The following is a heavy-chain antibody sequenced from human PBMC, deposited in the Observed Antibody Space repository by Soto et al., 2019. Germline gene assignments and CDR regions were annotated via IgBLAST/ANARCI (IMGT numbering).Heavy chain of an antibody. Sequence: EVQLLESGGGLVQPGGSLRLSCAASGFTFSSYAMNWVRQAPGKGLEWVSVISGSGDSTYYADSVKGRFTISRDNSKKTLYLQMNSLRAEETDVYYCARRSSGWYFDYWGQGTLVTVSS. D-gene: IGHD6-19*01. CDR3: ARRSSGWYFDY. J-gene: IGHJ4*02. CDR2: ISGSGDST. V-gene: IGHV3-23*01. CDR1: GFTFSSYA.